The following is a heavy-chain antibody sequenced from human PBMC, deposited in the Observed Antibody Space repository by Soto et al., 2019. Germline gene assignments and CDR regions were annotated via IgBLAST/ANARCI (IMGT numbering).Heavy chain of an antibody. CDR3: DKRIVVVPAAPGGGTDA. J-gene: IGHJ6*02. V-gene: IGHV3-23*01. CDR1: GFTFSSYA. D-gene: IGHD2-2*01. Sequence: PGWSLRLSWAASGFTFSSYAMSWARQAPGKGLEWVSAISGSGGSTYYADSVKGRFTISRDNSKNTLYLQMNSLRAEDTAVYYCDKRIVVVPAAPGGGTDAWGEGTTATV. CDR2: ISGSGGST.